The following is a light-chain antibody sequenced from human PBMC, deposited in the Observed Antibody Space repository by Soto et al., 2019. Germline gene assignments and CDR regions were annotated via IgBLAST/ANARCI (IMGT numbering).Light chain of an antibody. CDR1: SSDVGGYDY. V-gene: IGLV2-14*01. CDR2: EVT. Sequence: QSALTQPASVSGSPGQSIAISCTGTSSDVGGYDYVSWYQQHPDKAPKLIVYEVTHRPSGVSSRFSGSKSGNTASLTISGLQAVDEADYYCSSLRSGSTRVFGTGTQLTVL. J-gene: IGLJ1*01. CDR3: SSLRSGSTRV.